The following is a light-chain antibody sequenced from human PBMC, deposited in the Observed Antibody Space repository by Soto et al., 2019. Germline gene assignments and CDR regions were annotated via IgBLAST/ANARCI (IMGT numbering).Light chain of an antibody. J-gene: IGLJ2*01. Sequence: QAVVTQPPSASGTPGQRVTISCSGSSSNIGSNTVSWYQQLPGTAPKLLVYSNNQRPSGVPDRFSGSKSGTSASLAISGLQSEDEADYYCAAWDDSLMGVFDGGTQLTVL. V-gene: IGLV1-44*01. CDR2: SNN. CDR3: AAWDDSLMGV. CDR1: SSNIGSNT.